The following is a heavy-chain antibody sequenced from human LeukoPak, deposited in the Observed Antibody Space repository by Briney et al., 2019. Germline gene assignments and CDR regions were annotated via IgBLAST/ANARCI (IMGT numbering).Heavy chain of an antibody. Sequence: SETLSLTCTVSGGSISSGGYYWSWIRQHPGKGLEWIGYIYYSGSTYYNPSLKSRVTISVDTSKNQFSLKLSSVTAADTAVYYCARGPEVLRFLEWLYYFDYWGQGTLVTVSS. J-gene: IGHJ4*02. CDR1: GGSISSGGYY. D-gene: IGHD3-3*01. CDR2: IYYSGST. V-gene: IGHV4-31*03. CDR3: ARGPEVLRFLEWLYYFDY.